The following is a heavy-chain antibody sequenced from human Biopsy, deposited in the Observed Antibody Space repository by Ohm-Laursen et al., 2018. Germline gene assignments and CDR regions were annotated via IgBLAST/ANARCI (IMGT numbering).Heavy chain of an antibody. CDR3: ARESALAGDFDS. V-gene: IGHV4-61*01. CDR2: ISNIGST. J-gene: IGHJ4*02. D-gene: IGHD6-19*01. Sequence: SETLSLTCTVSGASVTSGSYYWSWIRQPPGKGLEWLGYISNIGSTNYNPSLQSRVTIYVDTSKNHFSLKLTPVTAADTAVYYCARESALAGDFDSWGQGTLVTVSS. CDR1: GASVTSGSYY.